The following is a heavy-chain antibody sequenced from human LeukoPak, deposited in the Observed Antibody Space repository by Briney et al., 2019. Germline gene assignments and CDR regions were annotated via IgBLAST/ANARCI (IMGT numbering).Heavy chain of an antibody. CDR2: ISFDGGNI. V-gene: IGHV3-30*01. CDR3: SRDRQLWFPNYYFDY. J-gene: IGHJ4*02. Sequence: PSGRSLRLSCAGSGFTFSSYAMHWVRQAPGKGLEWVAVISFDGGNIYYADSVKGRFTISRDNSKNTLYLQMHSLRAEDTAVYYCSRDRQLWFPNYYFDYWGQGTLVTVSS. D-gene: IGHD5-18*01. CDR1: GFTFSSYA.